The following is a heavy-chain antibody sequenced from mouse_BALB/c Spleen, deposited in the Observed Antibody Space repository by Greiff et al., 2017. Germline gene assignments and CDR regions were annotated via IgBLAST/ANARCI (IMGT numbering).Heavy chain of an antibody. CDR3: VRDWDGYYFDY. V-gene: IGHV2-9-2*01. J-gene: IGHJ2*01. Sequence: VQLKESGPGLVAPSQSLSITCTVSGFSLTSYDISWIRQPPGKGLEWLGVIWTGGGTNYNSAFMSRLSISKDNSKSQVFLKMNSLQTDDTAIYYCVRDWDGYYFDYWGQGTTLTVSS. CDR2: IWTGGGT. CDR1: GFSLTSYD. D-gene: IGHD4-1*01.